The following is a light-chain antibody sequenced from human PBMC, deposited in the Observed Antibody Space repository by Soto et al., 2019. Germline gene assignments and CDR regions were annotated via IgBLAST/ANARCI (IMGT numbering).Light chain of an antibody. Sequence: QPASVSGSPGQSIAISCIGTSSDVGAYDYVSWYQQHPDRAPKLMIYEVSNRPSGVSNRFSGSKSVNTATLTISGLQAEDEADYYCSSYTSSSTRVFGTGTKLTVL. V-gene: IGLV2-14*03. CDR2: EVS. J-gene: IGLJ1*01. CDR1: SSDVGAYDY. CDR3: SSYTSSSTRV.